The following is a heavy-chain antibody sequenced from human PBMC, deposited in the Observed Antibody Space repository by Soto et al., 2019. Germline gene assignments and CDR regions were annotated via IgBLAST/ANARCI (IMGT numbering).Heavy chain of an antibody. D-gene: IGHD6-13*01. CDR2: ISGSGGST. Sequence: SLRLSCAASGFTFSSYAMSWVRQAPGKGLEWVSAISGSGGSTYYADSVKGRFTISRDNSKNTLYLQMNSLRAEDTAVYYCANSRLRQWGYSSSWSTTEFDPWGQGTLVTVSS. CDR3: ANSRLRQWGYSSSWSTTEFDP. V-gene: IGHV3-23*01. CDR1: GFTFSSYA. J-gene: IGHJ5*02.